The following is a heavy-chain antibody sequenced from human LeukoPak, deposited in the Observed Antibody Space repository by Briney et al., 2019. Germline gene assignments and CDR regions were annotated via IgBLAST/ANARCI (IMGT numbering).Heavy chain of an antibody. CDR1: GFTLSTYW. J-gene: IGHJ4*02. Sequence: GGSLRLSCEASGFTLSTYWMHWVRQAPGKGLVWVSRINPDGSTTTYADSVEGRFTISRDNAKNTLYLQMSSLRAEDTAVYYCARVGVGMYHFDHWGQGTLVTVSS. CDR2: INPDGSTT. D-gene: IGHD2-2*01. CDR3: ARVGVGMYHFDH. V-gene: IGHV3-74*01.